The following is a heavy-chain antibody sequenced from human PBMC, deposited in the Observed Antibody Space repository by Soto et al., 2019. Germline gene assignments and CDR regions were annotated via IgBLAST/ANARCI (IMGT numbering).Heavy chain of an antibody. V-gene: IGHV1-69*12. CDR3: ARSPARNWLRGGFYYYGMDV. CDR2: IIPIFGTA. J-gene: IGHJ6*02. CDR1: GGTFSSYA. D-gene: IGHD5-12*01. Sequence: QVQLVQSGAEVKKPGSSVKVSCKASGGTFSSYAISWVRQAPGQGLEWMGGIIPIFGTANYAQKFQGRVTITADESTSTAYMELSSLRSEDTAVYYCARSPARNWLRGGFYYYGMDVWGQGTTVTVSS.